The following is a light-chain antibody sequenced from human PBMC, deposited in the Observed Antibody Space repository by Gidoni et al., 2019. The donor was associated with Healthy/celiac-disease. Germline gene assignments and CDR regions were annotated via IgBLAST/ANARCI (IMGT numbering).Light chain of an antibody. CDR1: QSISRY. CDR3: QQSYSTPQT. Sequence: IQMTQSPPSLSASVGDRVTITCRASQSISRYLNWYQQKPGKAPKLLIYAASSLQSGAPSMFSGSGSGTDFTLTISSLQPEDFATYYCQQSYSTPQTFXGXTKVXIK. CDR2: AAS. J-gene: IGKJ4*01. V-gene: IGKV1-39*01.